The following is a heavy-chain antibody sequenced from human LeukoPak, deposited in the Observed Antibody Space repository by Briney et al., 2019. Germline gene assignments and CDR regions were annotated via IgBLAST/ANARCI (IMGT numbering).Heavy chain of an antibody. V-gene: IGHV4-59*08. D-gene: IGHD3-9*01. CDR2: IYYSGNT. Sequence: SETLSLTCTVSGGSIGSYYWSWIRQPPGKGLEWIGYIYYSGNTNYNPSLKSRVTISVDTSKNQFSLKLSSVTAADTAVYYCARQYSDILTGYHRGELYWYFDLWGRGTLVTVSS. J-gene: IGHJ2*01. CDR1: GGSIGSYY. CDR3: ARQYSDILTGYHRGELYWYFDL.